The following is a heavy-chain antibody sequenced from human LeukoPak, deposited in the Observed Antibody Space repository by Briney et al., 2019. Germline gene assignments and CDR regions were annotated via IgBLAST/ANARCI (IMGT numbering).Heavy chain of an antibody. CDR3: GRVWVQHQTVTTSYFVY. V-gene: IGHV4-39*07. D-gene: IGHD4-17*01. J-gene: IGHJ4*02. CDR1: GFTFSSYA. CDR2: IYYSGST. Sequence: LRLSCAASGFTFSSYAIHWIRQPPGKGLEWIGSIYYSGSTYYNASLKSRVTISVDTSKNQLSLKQSTVIGADTAVYYCGRVWVQHQTVTTSYFVYWGQGTLVTVSS.